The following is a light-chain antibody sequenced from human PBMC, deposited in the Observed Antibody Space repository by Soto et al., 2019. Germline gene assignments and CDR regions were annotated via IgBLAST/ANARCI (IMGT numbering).Light chain of an antibody. V-gene: IGKV3-15*01. CDR2: RAS. J-gene: IGKJ1*01. Sequence: EIVMTQSPATLSVSPGERATLSCRASQSVSNRLAWYQQRPGQAPRLLIYRASARATGIPARFSGSGSGKEVTFPIRSLPSEEFAKYYCQQANGLPRTFGQGTKVEIK. CDR1: QSVSNR. CDR3: QQANGLPRT.